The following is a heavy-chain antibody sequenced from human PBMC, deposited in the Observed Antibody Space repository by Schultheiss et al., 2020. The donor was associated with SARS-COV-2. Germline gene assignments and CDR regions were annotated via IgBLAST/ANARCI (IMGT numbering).Heavy chain of an antibody. V-gene: IGHV3-23*01. CDR2: ISGSGGST. J-gene: IGHJ4*02. CDR3: AGDYYDSSGSAFDY. Sequence: GGSLRLSCAASGFTFSSYAMHWVRQAPGKGLEWVSGISGSGGSTYYADSVKGRFTISRDNSKNTLYLQMNSLRAEDTAVYYCAGDYYDSSGSAFDYWGQGTLVTVSS. CDR1: GFTFSSYA. D-gene: IGHD3-22*01.